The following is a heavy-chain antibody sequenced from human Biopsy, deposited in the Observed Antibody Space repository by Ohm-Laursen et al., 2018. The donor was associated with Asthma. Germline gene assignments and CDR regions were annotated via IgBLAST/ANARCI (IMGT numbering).Heavy chain of an antibody. V-gene: IGHV3-30*03. CDR1: GFSFGSYG. CDR2: IAWDGINS. Sequence: SLRLSCAASGFSFGSYGMHWVRQAPGKGLEWVAFIAWDGINSYYADSVKGRFTISRDNSRNTLYLQKNSLRADDTAVYYCARAGESDLVGGLDVWGQGTTVAVSS. CDR3: ARAGESDLVGGLDV. J-gene: IGHJ6*02. D-gene: IGHD2-21*01.